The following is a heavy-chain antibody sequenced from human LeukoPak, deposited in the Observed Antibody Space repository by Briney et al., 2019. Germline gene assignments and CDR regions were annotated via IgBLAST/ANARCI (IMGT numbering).Heavy chain of an antibody. D-gene: IGHD5-12*01. J-gene: IGHJ3*02. CDR2: IKQDGSEK. CDR1: GFTFSSYW. Sequence: PGGSLRLSCAASGFTFSSYWMSWVRQAPGKGLEWVANIKQDGSEKYYVDSVKGRFTISRDNAENSLYLQMNSLRAEDTAVYYCARIVATDTDAFDIWGQGTMVTVSS. CDR3: ARIVATDTDAFDI. V-gene: IGHV3-7*01.